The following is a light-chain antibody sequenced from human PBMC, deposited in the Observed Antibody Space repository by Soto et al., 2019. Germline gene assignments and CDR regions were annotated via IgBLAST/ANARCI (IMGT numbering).Light chain of an antibody. J-gene: IGKJ5*01. CDR3: QQRSDWSSIT. CDR2: GAS. V-gene: IGKV3D-20*02. Sequence: EIVLTQSPGTLSLSPGERATLSCRASQSVSSSYLAWYQQKPGQAPRLLIFGASNRATGIPARFSGSGSGTDFTLTISSLEPEDFAVYYCQQRSDWSSITFGQGTRLEIK. CDR1: QSVSSSY.